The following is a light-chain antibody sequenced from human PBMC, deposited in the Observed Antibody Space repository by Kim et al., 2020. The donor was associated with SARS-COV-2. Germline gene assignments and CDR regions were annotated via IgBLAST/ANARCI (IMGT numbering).Light chain of an antibody. CDR3: QAWRTSTYV. J-gene: IGLJ1*01. CDR1: IVGARN. Sequence: VAKGPAARISGGGTIVGARNEHWPQQRPGQAPELVIDGGHRRPAGIPDRFSGSSSGDTASLTIYSPQAEDEADYYCQAWRTSTYVFGPGTKVTVL. V-gene: IGLV3-9*02. CDR2: GGH.